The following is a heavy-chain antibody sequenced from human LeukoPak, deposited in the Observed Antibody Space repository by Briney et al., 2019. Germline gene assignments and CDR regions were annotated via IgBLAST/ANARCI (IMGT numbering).Heavy chain of an antibody. Sequence: GASVKVSCKASGYTFTGYYMHWVRQAPGQGLEWMGWINPNRGGTNYAQKFQGRVTMTRDTSISTAYMELSRLRSDDTAVYYCARASTGGYYYGSGSQNFDYWGQGTLVTVSS. CDR2: INPNRGGT. CDR1: GYTFTGYY. D-gene: IGHD3-10*01. V-gene: IGHV1-2*02. CDR3: ARASTGGYYYGSGSQNFDY. J-gene: IGHJ4*02.